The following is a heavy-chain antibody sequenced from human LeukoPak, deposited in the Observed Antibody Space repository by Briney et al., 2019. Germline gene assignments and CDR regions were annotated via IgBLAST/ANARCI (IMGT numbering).Heavy chain of an antibody. CDR3: ARDVGGAGSH. V-gene: IGHV3-74*01. J-gene: IGHJ4*02. CDR2: IDEHGTTI. Sequence: GGSLRLSCAASGFTFSRYWMHWVRQAPGEGLVWVSRIDEHGTTIDYADSVRDRFTISRDNAENTLYLHMNSLRAEDTAMYYCARDVGGAGSHWGQGSLVTVSS. D-gene: IGHD3-10*01. CDR1: GFTFSRYW.